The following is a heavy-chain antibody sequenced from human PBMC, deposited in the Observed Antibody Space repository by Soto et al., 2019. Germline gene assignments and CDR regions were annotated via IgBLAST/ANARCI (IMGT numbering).Heavy chain of an antibody. CDR3: ARCPLFSWQWPLPHAFDL. J-gene: IGHJ4*03. Sequence: ASVKVSCKASGYTFTSYAMHWVRQAPGQRLEWMGWINAGNGNTKYSQKFQGRVTITRDTSASTAYMELSSLRSEDTAVYYCARCPLFSWQWPLPHAFDLWGQGPLVTVSS. CDR2: INAGNGNT. V-gene: IGHV1-3*01. CDR1: GYTFTSYA. D-gene: IGHD6-19*01.